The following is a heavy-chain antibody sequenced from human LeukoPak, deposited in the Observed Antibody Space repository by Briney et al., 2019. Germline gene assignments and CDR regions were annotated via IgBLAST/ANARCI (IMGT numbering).Heavy chain of an antibody. V-gene: IGHV3-21*01. CDR1: GFTFNTYT. CDR2: ITASSTAI. CDR3: ARTFSGYSSSWYGDYYYYMDV. J-gene: IGHJ6*03. D-gene: IGHD6-13*01. Sequence: GGSLRLSCAASGFTFNTYTMNWVRQAPGKGLEWVSSITASSTAIYSADSVKGRFTISRDNAKNFLYLQMNSLRAEDTAVYYCARTFSGYSSSWYGDYYYYMDVWGKGTTVTISS.